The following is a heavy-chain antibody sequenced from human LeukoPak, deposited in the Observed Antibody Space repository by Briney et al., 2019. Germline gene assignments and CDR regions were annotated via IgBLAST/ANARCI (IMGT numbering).Heavy chain of an antibody. Sequence: GGALRLSCAACGCTYRSYAMSWVRQARAKGLEGVSAISCSGGSTYYADSVKGRFTISRDNSKNTLYLQMNSLRAEDTAVYYCAKERDSGWFDPWGQGTLVTVSS. CDR2: ISCSGGST. CDR3: AKERDSGWFDP. CDR1: GCTYRSYA. D-gene: IGHD1-26*01. V-gene: IGHV3-23*01. J-gene: IGHJ5*02.